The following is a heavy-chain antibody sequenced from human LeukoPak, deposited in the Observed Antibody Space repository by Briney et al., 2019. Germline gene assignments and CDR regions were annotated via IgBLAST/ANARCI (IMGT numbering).Heavy chain of an antibody. V-gene: IGHV4-34*01. CDR3: AREGSYDFWSGYYRPSPPDWFDP. CDR1: GGSFSGYY. J-gene: IGHJ5*02. D-gene: IGHD3-3*01. CDR2: IKHSGST. Sequence: SETLSLTCAVYGGSFSGYYWSWIRQPPGKGLEWIGEIKHSGSTNYNPSLKSRVTISVDTSKNQFSLKLSSVTAADTAVYYCAREGSYDFWSGYYRPSPPDWFDPWGQGTLVTVSS.